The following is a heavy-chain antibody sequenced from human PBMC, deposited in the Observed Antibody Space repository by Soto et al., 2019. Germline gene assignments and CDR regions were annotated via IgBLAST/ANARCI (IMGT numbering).Heavy chain of an antibody. Sequence: ASVKVSCKASGYTLTDYYIHWVRQAPGQGLEWMGIINTSTGGTSYAQEFQGRVTISKDTSKSQVVLTMTNMDPVDTATYYCARITYDFWSGYHTFDPWGQGTLVTV. J-gene: IGHJ5*02. V-gene: IGHV1-46*01. CDR1: GYTLTDYY. D-gene: IGHD3-3*01. CDR2: INTSTGGT. CDR3: ARITYDFWSGYHTFDP.